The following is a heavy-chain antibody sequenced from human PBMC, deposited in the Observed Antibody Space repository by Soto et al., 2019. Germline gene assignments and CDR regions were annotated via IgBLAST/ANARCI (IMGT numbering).Heavy chain of an antibody. V-gene: IGHV4-61*01. J-gene: IGHJ4*02. CDR3: ARLSSWYHYFDY. D-gene: IGHD6-13*01. CDR1: GGSVSSGSYY. Sequence: LSLTCTVSGGSVSSGSYYWSWIRQPPGKGLEWIGYIYYSGSTNYNPSLKSRVTISVDTSKNQFSLKLSSVTAADTAVYYCARLSSWYHYFDYWGQGTLVTVSS. CDR2: IYYSGST.